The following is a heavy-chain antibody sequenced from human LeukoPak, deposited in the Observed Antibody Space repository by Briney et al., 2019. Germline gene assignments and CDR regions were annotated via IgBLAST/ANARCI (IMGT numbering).Heavy chain of an antibody. J-gene: IGHJ4*02. V-gene: IGHV4-34*01. D-gene: IGHD4-11*01. Sequence: SETLSLTCAVYGGSFSGYYWSWIRQPPGKGLEWIGEINHSGSTNYNPSLKSRVTISVDTSKNHFSLKLSSVTAADTAVYYCARVLQEVDYWGQGTLVTVSS. CDR2: INHSGST. CDR1: GGSFSGYY. CDR3: ARVLQEVDY.